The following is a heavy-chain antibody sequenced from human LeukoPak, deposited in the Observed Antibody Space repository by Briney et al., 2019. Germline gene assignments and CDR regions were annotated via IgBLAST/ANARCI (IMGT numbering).Heavy chain of an antibody. CDR3: ARDYVWGSYRYSRYMGV. Sequence: SETLSLTCAVSGGSISSSNWWSWVRQPPGKGLEWIGEIYHSGSTNYNPSLKSRVTISVDKSKNQFSLKLSSVTAADTAVYYCARDYVWGSYRYSRYMGVWGKGTTVTVSS. D-gene: IGHD3-16*02. J-gene: IGHJ6*03. CDR2: IYHSGST. V-gene: IGHV4-4*02. CDR1: GGSISSSNW.